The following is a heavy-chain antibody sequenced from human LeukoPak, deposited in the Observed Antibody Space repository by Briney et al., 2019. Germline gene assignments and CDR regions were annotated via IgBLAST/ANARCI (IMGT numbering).Heavy chain of an antibody. Sequence: PSGTLSLTCAVSGGSISSSNWWSWVRQPPGKGLEWIGEIYHSGTANYNPSLKSRVTISVDKSKNQFSLKLSSVTAADTAVYYCARDLLLWFGESPNFDYWGQGTLVTVSS. CDR1: GGSISSSNW. J-gene: IGHJ4*02. CDR2: IYHSGTA. V-gene: IGHV4-4*02. CDR3: ARDLLLWFGESPNFDY. D-gene: IGHD3-10*01.